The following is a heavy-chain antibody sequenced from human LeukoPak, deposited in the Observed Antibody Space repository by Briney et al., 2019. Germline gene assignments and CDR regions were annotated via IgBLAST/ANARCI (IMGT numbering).Heavy chain of an antibody. J-gene: IGHJ3*02. CDR3: ARGPRTANDAFDI. CDR2: ISGSGGST. Sequence: GGTLRLSCAASGFTFSSYGMSWVRQAPGKGLEWVSAISGSGGSTYYADSVKGRFTISRDNSKNTLYLQMNSLRAEDTAVYYCARGPRTANDAFDIWGQGTMVTVSS. CDR1: GFTFSSYG. V-gene: IGHV3-23*01. D-gene: IGHD2-21*02.